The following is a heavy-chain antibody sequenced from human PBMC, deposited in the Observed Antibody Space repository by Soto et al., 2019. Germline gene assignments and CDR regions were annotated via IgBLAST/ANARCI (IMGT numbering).Heavy chain of an antibody. CDR2: FDPEDGET. V-gene: IGHV1-24*01. D-gene: IGHD3-3*01. J-gene: IGHJ4*02. Sequence: ASVKXSCKVSGYTLTELSMHWVRQAPGKGLEWMGGFDPEDGETIYAQKFQGRVTMTEDTSTDTAYMELSSLRSEDTAVYYCATASGYDFWSGSFDYWGQGTLVTVSS. CDR3: ATASGYDFWSGSFDY. CDR1: GYTLTELS.